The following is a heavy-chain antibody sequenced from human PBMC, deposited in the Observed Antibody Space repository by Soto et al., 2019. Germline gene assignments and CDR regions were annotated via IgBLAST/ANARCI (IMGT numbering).Heavy chain of an antibody. CDR3: ARGAAVAGYFDY. Sequence: ASVKVSCKASGYTFTSYGISWLRQAPGQGLEWMGWISAYNGNTNYAQKLQGRVTMTTDTSTSTAYMELRSLRSDDTAVYCCARGAAVAGYFDYWGQGTLVTVSS. CDR1: GYTFTSYG. CDR2: ISAYNGNT. J-gene: IGHJ4*02. V-gene: IGHV1-18*01. D-gene: IGHD6-19*01.